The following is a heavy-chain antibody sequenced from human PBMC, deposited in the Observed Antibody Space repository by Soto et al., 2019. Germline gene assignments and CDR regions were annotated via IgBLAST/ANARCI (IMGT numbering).Heavy chain of an antibody. D-gene: IGHD5-12*01. Sequence: PGGSLRLSCAASVFTFSSYAMSWVRQAPGKGLEWGSASSGSGGGTYYADSVKGRLTISIVNSKNTGYLQMNSLRAEDTAVDYFANDRGYDFFSRDDYFDYWGQGTLVTVSS. CDR3: ANDRGYDFFSRDDYFDY. CDR1: VFTFSSYA. CDR2: SSGSGGGT. J-gene: IGHJ4*02. V-gene: IGHV3-23*01.